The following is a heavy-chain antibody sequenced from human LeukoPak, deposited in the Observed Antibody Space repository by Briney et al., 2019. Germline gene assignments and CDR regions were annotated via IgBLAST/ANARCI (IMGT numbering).Heavy chain of an antibody. Sequence: AYINHNAEMIFYPDFVKGRFTISRDNPKKSLYLQMNALRYEDTAIYYCARDHDWAFDLWGQGTLVTVSS. CDR3: ARDHDWAFDL. CDR2: INHNAEMI. D-gene: IGHD3-9*01. J-gene: IGHJ4*02. V-gene: IGHV3-48*02.